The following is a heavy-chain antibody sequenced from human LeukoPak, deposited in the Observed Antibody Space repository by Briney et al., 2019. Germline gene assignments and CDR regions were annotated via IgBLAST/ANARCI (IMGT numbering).Heavy chain of an antibody. CDR2: INTSGST. J-gene: IGHJ5*02. Sequence: SETLSLTCTVSGGSISSYYWTWIRQSAGKGLEWIGRINTSGSTNYNPSLRSRVTMSVNTSKSQFSLNLTSVTAADTAVYSCAREGGDPRWLDPWGQGTLVTVSS. D-gene: IGHD6-25*01. CDR3: AREGGDPRWLDP. CDR1: GGSISSYY. V-gene: IGHV4-4*07.